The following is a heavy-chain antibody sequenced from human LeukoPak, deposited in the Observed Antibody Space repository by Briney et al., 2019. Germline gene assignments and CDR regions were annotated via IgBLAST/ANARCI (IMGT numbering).Heavy chain of an antibody. CDR3: VRLRRNNDRSGYYYYYDY. J-gene: IGHJ4*02. D-gene: IGHD3-22*01. CDR2: ISVRSNYR. Sequence: GGSLTLSCAASGYTFSDFSVNWVRQAPGKGLEWVSSISVRSNYRYYADSVRGRFTISRDDARDSLFLQMNSLRAEGTAVYFCVRLRRNNDRSGYYYYYDYWGQGTLVTVSS. CDR1: GYTFSDFS. V-gene: IGHV3-21*01.